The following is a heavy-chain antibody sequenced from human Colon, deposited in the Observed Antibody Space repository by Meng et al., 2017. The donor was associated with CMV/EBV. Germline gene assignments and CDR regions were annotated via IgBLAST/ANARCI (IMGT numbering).Heavy chain of an antibody. Sequence: LKISCAASGFTFSNYGINWVRQAPGKGPEWVAFISSSSSTIFYADSVQGRFTISRENAKNSLFLQMDSLRDEDTAVYYCARDGAAGFYGSGSYFFDFWGQGTLVTVSS. CDR2: ISSSSSTI. CDR1: GFTFSNYG. D-gene: IGHD3-10*01. J-gene: IGHJ4*02. CDR3: ARDGAAGFYGSGSYFFDF. V-gene: IGHV3-48*02.